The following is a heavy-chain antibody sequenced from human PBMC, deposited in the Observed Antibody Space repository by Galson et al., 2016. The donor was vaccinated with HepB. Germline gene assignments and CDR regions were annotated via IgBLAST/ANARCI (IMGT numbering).Heavy chain of an antibody. V-gene: IGHV3-30*18. CDR1: GFTFSDFA. Sequence: SLRLSCAASGFTFSDFAMHWVRQGPGKGREWVTVISYHGNDRYYADSVRGRFTIFRDNSRDTVYLHMTSLRVEDTAVYYCAKRGYGDGPIDYWGQGTLVTVSP. D-gene: IGHD4-17*01. CDR2: ISYHGNDR. J-gene: IGHJ4*02. CDR3: AKRGYGDGPIDY.